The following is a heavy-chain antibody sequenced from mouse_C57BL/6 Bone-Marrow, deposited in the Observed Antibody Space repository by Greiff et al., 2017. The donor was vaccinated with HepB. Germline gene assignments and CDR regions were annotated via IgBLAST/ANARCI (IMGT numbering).Heavy chain of an antibody. CDR3: ARRDITTVVAKPSYWYFDV. Sequence: QVQLQQPGAELVMPGASVKLSCKASGYTFTSYWMHWVKQRPGQGLEWIGEIDPSDSYTNYNQKFKGKSTLTVDKSSSTAYMQLSSLTSEDSAVYYCARRDITTVVAKPSYWYFDVWGTGTTVTVSS. D-gene: IGHD1-1*01. CDR2: IDPSDSYT. J-gene: IGHJ1*03. V-gene: IGHV1-69*01. CDR1: GYTFTSYW.